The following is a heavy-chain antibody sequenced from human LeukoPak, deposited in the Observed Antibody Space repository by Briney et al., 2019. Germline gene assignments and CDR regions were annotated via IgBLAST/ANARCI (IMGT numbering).Heavy chain of an antibody. CDR2: ISYDGSKK. J-gene: IGHJ6*03. V-gene: IGHV3-30-3*01. CDR3: ARDASMDWLVDLYYMDV. CDR1: GFTFSSSA. Sequence: PGGSLRLSCVASGFTFSSSALHWVRQAPGKGLEWVAVISYDGSKKYYGDSVQGRFTISRDNSKNTLYLQMNSLRAEDTAVYYCARDASMDWLVDLYYMDVWGKGTTVSV. D-gene: IGHD3/OR15-3a*01.